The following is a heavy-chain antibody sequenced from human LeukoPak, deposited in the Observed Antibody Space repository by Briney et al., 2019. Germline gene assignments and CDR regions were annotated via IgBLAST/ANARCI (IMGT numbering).Heavy chain of an antibody. CDR2: ISAYNGNT. V-gene: IGHV1-18*01. J-gene: IGHJ6*03. CDR3: AREGIPRRYIVATIRYYYYYMDV. D-gene: IGHD5-12*01. Sequence: GASVKVSCKASGYTFTSYGISWVRQAPGQGLEWMGWISAYNGNTNYAQKLQGRVTMTTDTSTSTAYMELRSLRSDDTAVYYCAREGIPRRYIVATIRYYYYYMDVWGKGTTVTVSS. CDR1: GYTFTSYG.